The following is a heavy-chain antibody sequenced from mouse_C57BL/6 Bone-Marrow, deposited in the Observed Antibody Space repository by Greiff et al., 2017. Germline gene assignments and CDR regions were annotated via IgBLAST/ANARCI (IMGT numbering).Heavy chain of an antibody. CDR2: IYPRSGNT. J-gene: IGHJ2*01. Sequence: QVQLQQSGAELARPGASVKLSCKASGYTFTSYGISWVKQRTGQGLEWIGEIYPRSGNTYYNEKFKGKATLTADKSSSTAYMELRSLTSEDSAVYFCASPLYYYDSPFDYWGQGTTLTVSS. CDR3: ASPLYYYDSPFDY. V-gene: IGHV1-81*01. D-gene: IGHD1-1*01. CDR1: GYTFTSYG.